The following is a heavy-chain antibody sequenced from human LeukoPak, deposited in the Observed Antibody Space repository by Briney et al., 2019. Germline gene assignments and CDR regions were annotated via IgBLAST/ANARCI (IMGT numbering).Heavy chain of an antibody. D-gene: IGHD6-13*01. CDR1: GGSFSGYY. J-gene: IGHJ6*03. V-gene: IGHV4-34*01. CDR3: ARLSAAGGYYYYYMDV. CDR2: INHSGST. Sequence: PSETLSLTCAVYGGSFSGYYWSWIRQPPGKGLEWIGEINHSGSTNYNPSLKSRVTISVDTSKNQFSLKLSSVTAADTAVYYCARLSAAGGYYYYYMDVWGKGTTVTVSS.